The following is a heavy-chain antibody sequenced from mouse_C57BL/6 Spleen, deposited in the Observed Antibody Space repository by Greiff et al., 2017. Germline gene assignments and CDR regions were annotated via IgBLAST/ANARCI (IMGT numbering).Heavy chain of an antibody. D-gene: IGHD2-2*01. CDR1: GYTFTDYN. Sequence: EVQLQQSGPELVKPGASVKMSCKASGYTFTDYNMHWVKQSHGKSLEWIGYINPNNGGTSYNQKFKGKATLTVNKSSSTAYMELRSLTSEDSAVYYCARTGLDGYGGAMDYWGQGTSVTGAS. CDR2: INPNNGGT. J-gene: IGHJ4*01. V-gene: IGHV1-22*01. CDR3: ARTGLDGYGGAMDY.